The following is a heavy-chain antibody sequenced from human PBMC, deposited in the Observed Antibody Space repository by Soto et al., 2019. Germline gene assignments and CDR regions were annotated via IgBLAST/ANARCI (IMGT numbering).Heavy chain of an antibody. Sequence: PGGSLRLSCAASGFAFSSHPMSWVRQAPEKGLEWVSGISDGGGLTYNADSVKGRFTISRDNSKNTLYLQMNSLRAEDTAIYYCARRVIGSSRAFDIWGQGTMGTVSS. D-gene: IGHD6-6*01. CDR1: GFAFSSHP. J-gene: IGHJ3*02. V-gene: IGHV3-23*01. CDR2: ISDGGGLT. CDR3: ARRVIGSSRAFDI.